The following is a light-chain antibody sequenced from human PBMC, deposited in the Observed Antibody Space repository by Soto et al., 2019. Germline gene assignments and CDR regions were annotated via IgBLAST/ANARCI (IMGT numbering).Light chain of an antibody. J-gene: IGLJ2*01. CDR1: SSDVGGYNY. Sequence: QSVLTQPASVSGSPGQSITISCTGTSSDVGGYNYVSWYQQHPGKAPKLMIYEVSNRPSEVSNRFSGSKSGTTASLTISGLQGEDEGNYYCSSYTSGSTLVVFGGGTKLTV. CDR3: SSYTSGSTLVV. V-gene: IGLV2-14*01. CDR2: EVS.